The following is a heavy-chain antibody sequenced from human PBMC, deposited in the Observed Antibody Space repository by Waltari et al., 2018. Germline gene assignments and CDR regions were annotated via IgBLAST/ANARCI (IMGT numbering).Heavy chain of an antibody. CDR2: IYYTGST. J-gene: IGHJ5*02. V-gene: IGHV4-59*01. CDR3: ARGGGVDWEWFDP. Sequence: QVQLQESGPSLLKPSETLSLICTVSGGSISGFYWSWVRQPPGKGLDWTGYIYYTGSTNFNPSLKSRVTMSVDTSKNQFSLKLSSVTAADTAFYYCARGGGVDWEWFDPWGQGTLVTVSS. CDR1: GGSISGFY. D-gene: IGHD2-21*02.